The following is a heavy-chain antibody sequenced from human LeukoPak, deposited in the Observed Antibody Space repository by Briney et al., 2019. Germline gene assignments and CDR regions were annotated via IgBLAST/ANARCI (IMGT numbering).Heavy chain of an antibody. CDR1: GFTFDDYA. CDR2: ISWNSGSI. J-gene: IGHJ4*02. Sequence: GESLRLSCAASGFTFDDYAMHWVRQAPGKGLEWVSGISWNSGSIGYADSVKGRFTISRDNAKNSLYLQMNSLRAEDTALYYCARGGSIAVAGTGFDYWGQGTLVTVSS. CDR3: ARGGSIAVAGTGFDY. V-gene: IGHV3-9*01. D-gene: IGHD6-19*01.